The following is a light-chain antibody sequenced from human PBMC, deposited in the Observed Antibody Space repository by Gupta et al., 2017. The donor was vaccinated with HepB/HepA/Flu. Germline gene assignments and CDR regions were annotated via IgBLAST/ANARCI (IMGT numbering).Light chain of an antibody. J-gene: IGLJ2*01. V-gene: IGLV2-8*01. CDR3: SSYAGSNNPVV. CDR1: GSDVGGYNY. Sequence: QSALTQPPSASGSPGQSLTISCTGTGSDVGGYNYVSWYQQHPGKAPKLVIYEVSKRPSGVPDRFSGSKSGNTASLTVSGLQAEDEADYYCSSYAGSNNPVVFGGGTKLTVL. CDR2: EVS.